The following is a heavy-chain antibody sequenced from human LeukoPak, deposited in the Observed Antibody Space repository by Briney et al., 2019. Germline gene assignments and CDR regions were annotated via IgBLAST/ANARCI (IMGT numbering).Heavy chain of an antibody. V-gene: IGHV3-11*01. J-gene: IGHJ4*02. Sequence: GGSLRLSCAASGFTFSDYYMSWFRQAPGKGLEWVSYIGSGGGPIYYADFVKGRFTISRDNAKSSLYLQMNSLRAEDTALYYCARALRDSSWYYEYWGQGTLVTVSS. CDR3: ARALRDSSWYYEY. CDR1: GFTFSDYY. D-gene: IGHD6-13*01. CDR2: IGSGGGPI.